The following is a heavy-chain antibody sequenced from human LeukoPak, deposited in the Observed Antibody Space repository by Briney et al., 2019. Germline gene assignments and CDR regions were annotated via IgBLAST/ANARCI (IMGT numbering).Heavy chain of an antibody. CDR3: ARDKGYRSPVDY. CDR1: GGSFSGYY. D-gene: IGHD3-16*02. Sequence: PSETLSLTCAVYGGSFSGYYWSWIRQPPGKGLEWIGYIYHSGSTYYNPSLKSRVTISVDRSKNQFSLKLSSVTAADTAVYYCARDKGYRSPVDYWGQGTLVTVSS. V-gene: IGHV4-34*01. CDR2: IYHSGST. J-gene: IGHJ4*02.